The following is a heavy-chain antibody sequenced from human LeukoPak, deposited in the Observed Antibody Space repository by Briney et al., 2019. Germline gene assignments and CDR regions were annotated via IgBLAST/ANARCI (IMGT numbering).Heavy chain of an antibody. D-gene: IGHD3-10*02. J-gene: IGHJ4*02. Sequence: GGSLRLSCAASGFTFSNYEMKWVRQAPGKGLEWVSYISSSGSTIYYADSVQGRFTISRDNAQNSLYLQMSSLRAEDTAVYYCARNVYNFDYWGQGTLVTVSS. CDR3: ARNVYNFDY. V-gene: IGHV3-48*03. CDR2: ISSSGSTI. CDR1: GFTFSNYE.